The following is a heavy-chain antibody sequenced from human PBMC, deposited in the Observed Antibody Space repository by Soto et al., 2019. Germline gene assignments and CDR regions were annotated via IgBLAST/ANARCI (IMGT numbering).Heavy chain of an antibody. CDR2: INPNSGGT. CDR1: GYTFTGYY. Sequence: GASVKVSCKASGYTFTGYYMHWVRQAPGQGLEWMGWINPNSGGTNYAQKFQGWVTMTRDTSISTAYMELSRLRSDDTAVYYCAIAREWLAGQDFDYWCPGTLVTVSS. CDR3: AIAREWLAGQDFDY. J-gene: IGHJ4*02. V-gene: IGHV1-2*04. D-gene: IGHD6-19*01.